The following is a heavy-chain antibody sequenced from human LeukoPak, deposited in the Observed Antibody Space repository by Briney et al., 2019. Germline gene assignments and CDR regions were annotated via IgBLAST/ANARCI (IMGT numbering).Heavy chain of an antibody. V-gene: IGHV3-30*02. CDR3: AKERDTGMVTIDY. Sequence: GGSLRLSCAASGFTFSSYGMHWVRQAPGKGLEWVAFIRYDGSNKYYADSVKGRFTISRDNSKNTLYLQMNSLRAEDTAVYYCAKERDTGMVTIDYWGQGTVVTVSS. J-gene: IGHJ4*02. CDR2: IRYDGSNK. CDR1: GFTFSSYG. D-gene: IGHD5-18*01.